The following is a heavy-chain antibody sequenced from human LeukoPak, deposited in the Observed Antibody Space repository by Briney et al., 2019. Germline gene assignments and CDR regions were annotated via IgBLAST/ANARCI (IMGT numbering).Heavy chain of an antibody. Sequence: GGSLRLSCAASGFTFSSYGMHWVRQAPGEGLEWVAVIWYDGSNKYYADSVKGRFTISRDNSKNTLYLQMNSLRAEDTAVYYCARDTSKQLVFLDYWGQGTLVTVSS. V-gene: IGHV3-33*01. CDR2: IWYDGSNK. J-gene: IGHJ4*02. CDR1: GFTFSSYG. D-gene: IGHD6-6*01. CDR3: ARDTSKQLVFLDY.